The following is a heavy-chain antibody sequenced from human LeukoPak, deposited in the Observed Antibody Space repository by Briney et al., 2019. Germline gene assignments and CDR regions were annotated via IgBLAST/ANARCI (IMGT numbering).Heavy chain of an antibody. Sequence: ASVKVSCKASGYTFTSYGISWVRQAPGQGLEWMGGIIPIFGTANYAQKFQGRVTITADESTSTAYMELSSLRSEDTAVYYCARDWGSYYDSSGYDYWGQGTLVTVSS. CDR1: GYTFTSYG. V-gene: IGHV1-69*13. CDR2: IIPIFGTA. CDR3: ARDWGSYYDSSGYDY. J-gene: IGHJ4*02. D-gene: IGHD3-22*01.